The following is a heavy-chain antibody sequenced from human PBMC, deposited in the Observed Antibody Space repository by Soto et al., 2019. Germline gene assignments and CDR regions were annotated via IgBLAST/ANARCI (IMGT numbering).Heavy chain of an antibody. CDR1: GYSFTTYW. Sequence: GESLKISCKGSGYSFTTYWIGWVRHMPGKGLEWMGIIFPADSDTKYSPSFQGQVTISADKSISTAYLQWSSLKASDTAMYYCARYVVVPSTMNYFDYWGQASLVTVSS. CDR3: ARYVVVPSTMNYFDY. J-gene: IGHJ4*02. CDR2: IFPADSDT. V-gene: IGHV5-51*01. D-gene: IGHD2-15*01.